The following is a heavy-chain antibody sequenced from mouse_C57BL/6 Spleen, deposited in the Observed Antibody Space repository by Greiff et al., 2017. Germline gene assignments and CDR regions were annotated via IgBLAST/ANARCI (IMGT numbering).Heavy chain of an antibody. CDR1: GYTFSDYG. D-gene: IGHD1-1*01. CDR2: ISSGSSTI. V-gene: IGHV5-17*01. CDR3: ARDYYGGGSYAMDY. J-gene: IGHJ4*01. Sequence: EVQLVESGGGLVKPGGSLKLSCAASGYTFSDYGMHWVRQAPGQGLEWVAYISSGSSTIYYADTVKGRATISRDNAKNTVFLQMTSLRSEDTAMYYCARDYYGGGSYAMDYWGQGTSVTVSS.